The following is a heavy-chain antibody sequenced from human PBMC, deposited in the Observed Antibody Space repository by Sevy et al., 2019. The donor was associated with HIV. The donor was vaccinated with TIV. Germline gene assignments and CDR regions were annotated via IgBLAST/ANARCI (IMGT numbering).Heavy chain of an antibody. Sequence: GGSLRLSCAASRFTFSSYWMNWVRQAPGKGLEWVANIKDDGSEKYYVDSVKGRLTISRDNAKNSLYLQMDSLRAEDTAVYYCARDCSSANCLWGMDVWGQGTTVTVSS. V-gene: IGHV3-7*03. D-gene: IGHD2-2*01. J-gene: IGHJ6*02. CDR3: ARDCSSANCLWGMDV. CDR1: RFTFSSYW. CDR2: IKDDGSEK.